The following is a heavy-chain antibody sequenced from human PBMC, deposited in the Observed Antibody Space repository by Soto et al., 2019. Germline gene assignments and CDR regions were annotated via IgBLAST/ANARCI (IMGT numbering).Heavy chain of an antibody. CDR3: TREASSWGFAFDR. D-gene: IGHD3-16*01. V-gene: IGHV3-23*01. CDR1: GFTFSHYA. J-gene: IGHJ3*01. CDR2: IFGSGAPT. Sequence: EVQLLESGGGLVQPGGSLRLSCAASGFTFSHYAMSWVRQAPGKGLQWVSTIFGSGAPTHYADSVTGRFGISRDNSNNMLFLEMNSLKDEDTAVYYCTREASSWGFAFDRWGQGTRVAVSS.